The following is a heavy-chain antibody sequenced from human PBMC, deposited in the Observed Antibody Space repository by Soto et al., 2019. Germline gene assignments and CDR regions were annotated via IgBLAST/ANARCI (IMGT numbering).Heavy chain of an antibody. CDR3: ARGYDFWSGYYDAFDI. CDR2: ISSSSSYR. CDR1: GFTFSSYN. Sequence: GGSLRLSCAASGFTFSSYNMNWVRQAPGKGLEFVLFISSSSSYRYYADSVKGRFTISRDNAKSSLYLHMNSLRAEDTAVYYCARGYDFWSGYYDAFDIWGQGTMVTVSS. J-gene: IGHJ3*02. V-gene: IGHV3-21*01. D-gene: IGHD3-3*01.